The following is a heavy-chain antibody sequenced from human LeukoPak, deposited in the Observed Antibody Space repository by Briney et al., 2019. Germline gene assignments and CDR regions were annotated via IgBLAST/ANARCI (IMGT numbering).Heavy chain of an antibody. CDR3: AKNYYDSSGYYGPVDY. D-gene: IGHD3-22*01. CDR2: ISWNSGSI. V-gene: IGHV3-9*01. CDR1: GFTFDDYA. J-gene: IGHJ4*02. Sequence: GRSLRLSCAASGFTFDDYAMHWVRQAPGKGLEWVSGISWNSGSIGHADSVKGRFTISRDNAKNSLYLQMNSLRAEDTALYYCAKNYYDSSGYYGPVDYWGQGTLVTVSS.